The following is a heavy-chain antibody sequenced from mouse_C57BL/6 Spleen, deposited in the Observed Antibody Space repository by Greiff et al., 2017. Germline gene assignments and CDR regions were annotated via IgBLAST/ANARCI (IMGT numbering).Heavy chain of an antibody. Sequence: VQLQQSGPVLVKPGASVKMSCKASGYTFTDYYMNWVKQSHGKSLEWIGVITPYNGGTSYNQKFKGKATLPVDKSSSTAYMELNSLTSEDSAVYYCARSPLITTVVATGYFDVWGTGTTVTVSS. CDR3: ARSPLITTVVATGYFDV. CDR2: ITPYNGGT. D-gene: IGHD1-1*01. CDR1: GYTFTDYY. J-gene: IGHJ1*03. V-gene: IGHV1-19*01.